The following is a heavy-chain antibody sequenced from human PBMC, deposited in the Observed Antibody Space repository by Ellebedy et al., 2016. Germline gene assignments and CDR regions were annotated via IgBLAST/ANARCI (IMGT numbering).Heavy chain of an antibody. CDR2: ISSCSSYI. Sequence: GGSLRLSCAASGFTFSSYNMNWVRQAPGKGLEWVSSISSCSSYIHYADSVKGRFTISRDNAKNSLYLQMNSLRAEDTAVYYCARDRENSGSSDHWGQGTLVTVSS. J-gene: IGHJ5*02. CDR3: ARDRENSGSSDH. D-gene: IGHD1-26*01. CDR1: GFTFSSYN. V-gene: IGHV3-21*01.